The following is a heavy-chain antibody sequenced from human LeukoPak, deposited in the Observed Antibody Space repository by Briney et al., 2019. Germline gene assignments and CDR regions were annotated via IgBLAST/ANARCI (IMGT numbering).Heavy chain of an antibody. J-gene: IGHJ4*02. CDR2: IYYSGST. CDR1: GGSIGSGGYY. Sequence: SETLSLTCTVSGGSIGSGGYYWSWICQHPGKGLEWIGYIYYSGSTYYNPSLKSRVTISVDTSKNQFSLKLSSVTAADTAVYYCAREAGGRVNWGQGTLVAVSS. D-gene: IGHD2-15*01. CDR3: AREAGGRVN. V-gene: IGHV4-31*03.